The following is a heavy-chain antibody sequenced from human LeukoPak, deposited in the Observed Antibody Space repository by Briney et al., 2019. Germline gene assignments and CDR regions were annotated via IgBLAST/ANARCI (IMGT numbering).Heavy chain of an antibody. Sequence: ASVKVSCKASGYTFTSYDINWVRQATGQGLEWMGWMNPNSGNTGYAQKFQGRVTITRNTSISTAYMELSSLRSEDTAVYYCARGHILVVPAAGFDAFDIWGQGTMVIVSS. CDR1: GYTFTSYD. CDR3: ARGHILVVPAAGFDAFDI. D-gene: IGHD2-2*01. V-gene: IGHV1-8*03. CDR2: MNPNSGNT. J-gene: IGHJ3*02.